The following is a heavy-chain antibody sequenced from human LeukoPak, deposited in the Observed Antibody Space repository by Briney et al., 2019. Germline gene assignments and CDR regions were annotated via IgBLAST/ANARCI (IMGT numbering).Heavy chain of an antibody. J-gene: IGHJ6*03. CDR1: GFTFSSYE. CDR2: IKKDGSEK. V-gene: IGHV3-7*01. Sequence: PGGSLRLSCAASGFTFSSYEMNWVRQAPGKGLEWVANIKKDGSEKKYVDSVKGRFTISRDNAENSLYLQMNSLRVEDTAVYYCARDATTELGTVYMDVWGKGTTVTISS. CDR3: ARDATTELGTVYMDV. D-gene: IGHD4-17*01.